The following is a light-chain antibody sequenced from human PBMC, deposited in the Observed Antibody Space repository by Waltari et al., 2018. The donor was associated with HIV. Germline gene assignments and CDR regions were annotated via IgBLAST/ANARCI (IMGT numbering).Light chain of an antibody. Sequence: QSALTQPASVSGSPGQSISLPFTGSISDVGGYHYVSWSQHHPGKAPRLIMYDVSERPSGVSHRFSGSKSGSTASLTISGLQAEDEAHYYCCSYAGSGNVLFSGGTKVTVL. V-gene: IGLV2-23*02. CDR3: CSYAGSGNVL. CDR2: DVS. CDR1: ISDVGGYHY. J-gene: IGLJ2*01.